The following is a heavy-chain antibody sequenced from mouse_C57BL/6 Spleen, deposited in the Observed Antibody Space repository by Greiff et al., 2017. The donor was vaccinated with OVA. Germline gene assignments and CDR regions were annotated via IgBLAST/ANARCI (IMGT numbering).Heavy chain of an antibody. D-gene: IGHD1-1*02. CDR3: ARRVGSYAMDY. CDR2: INPGSGGT. CDR1: GYAFTNYL. Sequence: VKLMESGAELVRPGTSVKVSCKASGYAFTNYLIEWVKQRPGQGLEWIGVINPGSGGTNYNEKFKGKATLTADKSSSTAYMQLSSLTSEDSAVYFGARRVGSYAMDYWGQGTSVTVSS. V-gene: IGHV1-54*01. J-gene: IGHJ4*01.